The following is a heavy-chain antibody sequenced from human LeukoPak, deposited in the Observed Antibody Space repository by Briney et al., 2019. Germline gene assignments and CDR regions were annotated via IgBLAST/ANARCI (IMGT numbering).Heavy chain of an antibody. V-gene: IGHV3-73*01. J-gene: IGHJ4*02. D-gene: IGHD3-22*01. CDR2: IRSKANNHAT. Sequence: GGSLRLSCATSGFTFSGSAIHWVRQASGKGLEWVGRIRSKANNHATTDVASVRGRFTISRDDSENTAYLQMNSLKTEDTAVYYCTRPSFDSSVSGVVYWGQGTLVTVSS. CDR3: TRPSFDSSVSGVVY. CDR1: GFTFSGSA.